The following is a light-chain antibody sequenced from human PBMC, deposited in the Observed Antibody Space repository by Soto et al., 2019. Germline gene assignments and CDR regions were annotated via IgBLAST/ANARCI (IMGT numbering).Light chain of an antibody. J-gene: IGKJ2*01. V-gene: IGKV1-39*01. Sequence: DIQMTQSPSSLSASVGDRVTITCRASQSLSSYLNWYQQKQGKAPKLLIYAASSLQSGVPSRFSGSGSGTDFTLTISSLQPEDFATYYCQQSYSIPYTFGQGTKLEIK. CDR3: QQSYSIPYT. CDR2: AAS. CDR1: QSLSSY.